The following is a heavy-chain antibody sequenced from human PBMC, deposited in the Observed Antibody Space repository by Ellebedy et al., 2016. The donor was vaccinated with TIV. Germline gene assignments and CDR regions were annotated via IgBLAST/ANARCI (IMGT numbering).Heavy chain of an antibody. CDR3: ARDQDTVALYGMDV. J-gene: IGHJ6*02. V-gene: IGHV3-48*04. Sequence: GESLKISXAASGFSFRGYWMSCVRQAPGKGLEWVAFISSRGSPIYYTDSVKGRFTISRDNAKNSLYLQMNSLRAEDSALYYCARDQDTVALYGMDVWGQGTTVTVSS. CDR2: ISSRGSPI. CDR1: GFSFRGYW. D-gene: IGHD6-19*01.